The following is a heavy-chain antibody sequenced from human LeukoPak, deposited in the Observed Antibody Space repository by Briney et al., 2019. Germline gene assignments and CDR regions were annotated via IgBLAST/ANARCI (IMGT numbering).Heavy chain of an antibody. CDR1: GYTYTSYG. D-gene: IGHD5-18*01. Sequence: ASVKVSCKSSGYTYTSYGIIWVRQAPGQGLEWMGWISAYNRNTNYAQKFQDRVTMTTDSSTTTAYMELRSLTSDDTALYYCARDTAVAYYGMDVWGQGTTVTVSS. J-gene: IGHJ6*02. CDR3: ARDTAVAYYGMDV. V-gene: IGHV1-18*01. CDR2: ISAYNRNT.